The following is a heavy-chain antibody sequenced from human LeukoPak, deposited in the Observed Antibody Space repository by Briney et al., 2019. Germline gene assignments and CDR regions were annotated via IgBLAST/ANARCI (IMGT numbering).Heavy chain of an antibody. CDR2: IKGKRDGETT. Sequence: GGSLRLSCAASGFTFSEAWMSWVRQAPGKGLEWVGRIKGKRDGETTDYASPVKGRFTISRDDSKNTLYLQMNSLKIEGTAVYYCTGSKWITNDYWGQGTLVTVSS. D-gene: IGHD5-12*01. V-gene: IGHV3-15*01. J-gene: IGHJ4*02. CDR3: TGSKWITNDY. CDR1: GFTFSEAW.